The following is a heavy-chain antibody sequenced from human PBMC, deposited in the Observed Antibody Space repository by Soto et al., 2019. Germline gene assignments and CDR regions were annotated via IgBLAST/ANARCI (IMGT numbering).Heavy chain of an antibody. J-gene: IGHJ3*02. V-gene: IGHV3-23*01. D-gene: IGHD2-21*01. CDR1: GFTFSSSA. CDR2: ISENGGSRGGT. CDR3: ASAKAVVIAALGI. Sequence: PGWSLRLSCAASGFTFSSSAMSWVRQPPGQGLEWVAGISENGGSRGGTYYADSVKGRFTISRDNSKNTLYLQVDSLKDADTAVYYCASAKAVVIAALGIWGQGTMVTVSS.